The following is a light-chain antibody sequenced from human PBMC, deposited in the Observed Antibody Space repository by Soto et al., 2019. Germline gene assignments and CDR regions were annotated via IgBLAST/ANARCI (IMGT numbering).Light chain of an antibody. CDR1: SSDVGGYNY. CDR3: SSYTSSSTYV. V-gene: IGLV2-14*01. Sequence: QSALTQPASVSGSPRQAITISCPGTSSDVGGYNYVSWYQQHPGKAPKLMIYDVSNRPSGVSNRFYGSKSGNTASLTISGLQAEDEADYYCSSYTSSSTYVFGTGTKVTVL. J-gene: IGLJ1*01. CDR2: DVS.